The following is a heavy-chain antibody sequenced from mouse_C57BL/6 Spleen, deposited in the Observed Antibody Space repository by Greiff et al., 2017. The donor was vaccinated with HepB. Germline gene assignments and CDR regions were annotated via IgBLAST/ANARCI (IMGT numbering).Heavy chain of an antibody. CDR2: INPNNGGT. CDR3: ARSPGWLLYAMDY. CDR1: GYTFTDYN. D-gene: IGHD2-3*01. Sequence: EVQLQQSGPELVKPGASVKMSCKASGYTFTDYNMHWVKQSHGKSLEWIGYINPNNGGTSYNQKFKGKATLTVNKSSSTAYMELRSLTSEDSAVYYCARSPGWLLYAMDYWGQGTSVTVSS. V-gene: IGHV1-22*01. J-gene: IGHJ4*01.